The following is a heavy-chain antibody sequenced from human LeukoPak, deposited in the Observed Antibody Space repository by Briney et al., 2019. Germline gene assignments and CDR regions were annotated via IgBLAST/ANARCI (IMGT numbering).Heavy chain of an antibody. J-gene: IGHJ4*02. CDR3: ARAPPYSSSPGNDY. CDR1: GYTFTSYD. V-gene: IGHV1-8*01. CDR2: MNPNSGNT. Sequence: ASVKVSCKASGYTFTSYDINWVRQATGQGLEWMGWMNPNSGNTGYAQKFQGRVTMTRNTSISTAYMELSGLRSEDTAVYYCARAPPYSSSPGNDYWGQGTLVTVSS. D-gene: IGHD6-6*01.